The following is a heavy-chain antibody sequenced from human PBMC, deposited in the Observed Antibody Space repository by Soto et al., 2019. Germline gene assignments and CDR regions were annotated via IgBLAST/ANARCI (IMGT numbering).Heavy chain of an antibody. J-gene: IGHJ4*02. V-gene: IGHV1-2*02. CDR3: VRLYVDGPE. CDR1: GPTFIAYY. CDR2: IDPKSGGT. Sequence: QLVQSGAEVKKPGASVRVSCKTSGPTFIAYYIHWVRQAPGQGLEWMRWIDPKSGGTTYEQKFLGRVTMTRDTSINTAYMDLNRLTSDDTAVYYCVRLYVDGPEWGQGTLITVSS. D-gene: IGHD3-16*01.